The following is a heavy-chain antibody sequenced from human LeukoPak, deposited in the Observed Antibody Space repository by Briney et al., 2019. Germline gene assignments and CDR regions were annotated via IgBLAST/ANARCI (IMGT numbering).Heavy chain of an antibody. J-gene: IGHJ3*02. Sequence: GESLKISCKGSGYSFTNDWIGGVRQMPGKGLEWMGLIYPGDSETRYSPSFQGQVTISADKSISTAYLQWSSLKASDTAMYYCARHLPDGSGALVTIRGQGTMVTVSS. D-gene: IGHD3-10*01. CDR1: GYSFTNDW. CDR3: ARHLPDGSGALVTI. V-gene: IGHV5-51*01. CDR2: IYPGDSET.